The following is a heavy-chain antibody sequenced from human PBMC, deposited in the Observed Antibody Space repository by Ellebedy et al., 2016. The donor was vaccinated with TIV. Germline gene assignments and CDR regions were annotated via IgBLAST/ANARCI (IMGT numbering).Heavy chain of an antibody. CDR2: IGTAGDT. Sequence: GGSLRLPCAASGFTFRSYDMHWVRQATGKGLEWVSAIGTAGDTYYPGSVKGRFTISRENAKNSLYLQMNSLRAEDTAAYYCARVRFGDTAVDYWGQGTLVTVSS. J-gene: IGHJ4*02. V-gene: IGHV3-13*01. CDR1: GFTFRSYD. D-gene: IGHD5-18*01. CDR3: ARVRFGDTAVDY.